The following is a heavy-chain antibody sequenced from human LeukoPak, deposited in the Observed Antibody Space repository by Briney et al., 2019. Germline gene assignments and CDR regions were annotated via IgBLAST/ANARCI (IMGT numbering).Heavy chain of an antibody. D-gene: IGHD5-18*01. V-gene: IGHV3-21*01. CDR1: GFTFSSYS. CDR3: ARDSGHGYGLNWFVP. J-gene: IGHJ5*02. CDR2: ISSSSSYI. Sequence: GGSLRLSCAASGFTFSSYSMNWVRQAPGKGLEWVSSISSSSSYIYYADSVKGRFTISRDNAKNSLYLQMNSLRAEDTAVYYCARDSGHGYGLNWFVPWGQGTLGTVSS.